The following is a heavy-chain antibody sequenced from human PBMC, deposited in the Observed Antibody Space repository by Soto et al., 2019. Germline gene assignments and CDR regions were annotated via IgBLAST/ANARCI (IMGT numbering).Heavy chain of an antibody. J-gene: IGHJ3*02. V-gene: IGHV3-30*18. CDR1: GFTFSSYG. D-gene: IGHD3-10*01. CDR2: ISYDGSNK. Sequence: GGSLRLSCAASGFTFSSYGMHWVRQAPGKGLEWVAVISYDGSNKYYADSVKGRCTISRDNSKNTLYLQMNSLRAEDTAVYYCAKEGVIAYAFDIWGQGTMVTVSS. CDR3: AKEGVIAYAFDI.